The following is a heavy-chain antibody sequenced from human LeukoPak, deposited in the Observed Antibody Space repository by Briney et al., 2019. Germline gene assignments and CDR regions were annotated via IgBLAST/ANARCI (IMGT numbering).Heavy chain of an antibody. Sequence: PGGSLRLSCAASGFTFSSYGMSWVRQAPGKGLEWVSAISGSGGSTYYADSVKGRFTISRDNSKNTLYLQMNSLRAEDTAVYYCAKDAGFGYYASGVPMDVWGKGTTVTISS. CDR2: ISGSGGST. V-gene: IGHV3-23*01. CDR1: GFTFSSYG. D-gene: IGHD3-10*01. CDR3: AKDAGFGYYASGVPMDV. J-gene: IGHJ6*03.